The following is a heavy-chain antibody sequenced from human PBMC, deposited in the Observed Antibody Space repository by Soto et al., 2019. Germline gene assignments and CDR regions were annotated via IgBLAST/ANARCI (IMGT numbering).Heavy chain of an antibody. J-gene: IGHJ4*02. CDR3: ARNRYYDSTGYLDY. V-gene: IGHV4-59*01. D-gene: IGHD3-22*01. CDR1: GGSIRGYY. Sequence: PSETLSLTCTVSGGSIRGYYWSWIRQPPGKGLEWIGYIYYSGSTSYNPSLKSRVTISVDTSQNQFSLRLSSVTAADTAVYYCARNRYYDSTGYLDYWGQGTLVTVSS. CDR2: IYYSGST.